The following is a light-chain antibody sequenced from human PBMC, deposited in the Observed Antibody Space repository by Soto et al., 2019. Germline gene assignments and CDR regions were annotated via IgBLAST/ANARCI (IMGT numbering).Light chain of an antibody. Sequence: QAALTQPASVSGSPGQSITISYTGTSSDVGGYNYVSWYKQHPGKAPKLRIYAVSNRPSGVSTRFSGSKSGNAASLTISGLQAEDEGDYHCSSYTTGSTHLYVFGPGTNVNVL. J-gene: IGLJ1*01. CDR3: SSYTTGSTHLYV. V-gene: IGLV2-14*01. CDR1: SSDVGGYNY. CDR2: AVS.